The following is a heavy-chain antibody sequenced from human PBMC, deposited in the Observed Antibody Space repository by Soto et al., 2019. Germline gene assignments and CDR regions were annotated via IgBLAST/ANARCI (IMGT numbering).Heavy chain of an antibody. J-gene: IGHJ4*02. V-gene: IGHV3-30*03. CDR3: ARGPSYSDSYFDY. D-gene: IGHD4-17*01. CDR2: ISYDGNNK. Sequence: LRLSCAASEFTFSNYAMHWVRQPPGRGLQWLAVISYDGNNKYYADSVEGRFTISRDNSKNTVYLQMNSLRLEDTAVYYCARGPSYSDSYFDYWGQGTLVTVSS. CDR1: EFTFSNYA.